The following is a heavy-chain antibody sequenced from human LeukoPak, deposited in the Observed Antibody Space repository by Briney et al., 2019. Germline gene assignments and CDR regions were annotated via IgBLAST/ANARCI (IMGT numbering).Heavy chain of an antibody. J-gene: IGHJ4*02. CDR1: GFTFSSYG. CDR3: ATSGYSSGWVLGY. D-gene: IGHD6-19*01. V-gene: IGHV3-30*03. Sequence: GRSLRLSCAASGFTFSSYGMHWVRQAPGKGLEWVAVISYDGSNKYYADSVKGRFTISRDNSKNTLYLQMNGLRAEDTAVYYCATSGYSSGWVLGYWGQGTLVTVSS. CDR2: ISYDGSNK.